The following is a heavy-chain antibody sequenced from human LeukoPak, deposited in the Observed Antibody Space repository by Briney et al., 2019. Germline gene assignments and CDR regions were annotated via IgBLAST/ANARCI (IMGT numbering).Heavy chain of an antibody. Sequence: GGSLRLSCAASGFTFSSYAMSWVRQAPGKGLEWVSVISGSGGNTYYADSVKGRFTISRDNSKNTLYLQLNSLRAEDTAVYYCARVDYYDSSGNSNPHWGQGTLVTVSS. J-gene: IGHJ4*02. CDR2: ISGSGGNT. CDR1: GFTFSSYA. V-gene: IGHV3-23*01. CDR3: ARVDYYDSSGNSNPH. D-gene: IGHD3-22*01.